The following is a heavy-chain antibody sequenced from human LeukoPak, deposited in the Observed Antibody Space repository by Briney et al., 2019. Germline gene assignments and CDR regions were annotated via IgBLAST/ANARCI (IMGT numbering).Heavy chain of an antibody. CDR1: GYSFSDFY. J-gene: IGHJ5*02. CDR2: INPNSGGT. Sequence: ASVTVSCTASGYSFSDFYIHWLRQAPGQGLEWLGWINPNSGGTKFAQYFQGRVTMTRDTSTSTVYMELSSLRSDDTAVYYCARPLGSLKEYWWFDPWGQGTLVTVSS. V-gene: IGHV1-2*02. CDR3: ARPLGSLKEYWWFDP. D-gene: IGHD2/OR15-2a*01.